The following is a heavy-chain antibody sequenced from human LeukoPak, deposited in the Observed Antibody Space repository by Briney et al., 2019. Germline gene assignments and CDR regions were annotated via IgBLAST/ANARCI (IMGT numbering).Heavy chain of an antibody. V-gene: IGHV3-23*01. Sequence: GGSLRLSCAASGFNFSSYGMTWVRQAPGKGLEWVSIISGSGRDTYYADSVKGRFTISRDKSKNTLFLQMNSLRSEDTAVYYCARDRGMTTNSFDYWGQGTLVTVSS. CDR2: ISGSGRDT. J-gene: IGHJ4*02. CDR1: GFNFSSYG. D-gene: IGHD4-11*01. CDR3: ARDRGMTTNSFDY.